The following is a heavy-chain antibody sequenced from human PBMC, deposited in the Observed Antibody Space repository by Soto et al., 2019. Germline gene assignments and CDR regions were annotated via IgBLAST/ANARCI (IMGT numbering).Heavy chain of an antibody. CDR2: ISAYNGNT. CDR1: GYTFTSYG. D-gene: IGHD1-26*01. Sequence: PRPSVKVSCKASGYTFTSYGISWVRQAPGEGLEWMGWISAYNGNTNYVQRLQGRVTMTTDTSTSTAYMELRSLRSDDTAVYYCARDVPTTYSGNYWGFDYWGQGTLVTVSS. CDR3: ARDVPTTYSGNYWGFDY. V-gene: IGHV1-18*01. J-gene: IGHJ4*02.